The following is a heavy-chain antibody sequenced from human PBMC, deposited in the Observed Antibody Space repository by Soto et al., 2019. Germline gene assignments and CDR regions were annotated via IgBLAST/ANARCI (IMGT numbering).Heavy chain of an antibody. Sequence: SETLSLTCTVSGGSISSYYWSWIRQPPGKGLEWIGYIYYSGSTNYNPSLKSRVTISVDTSKNQFSLKLSSVTAADTAVYYCARDPTVISSYYYYGMDVWGQGTTVTVSS. CDR3: ARDPTVISSYYYYGMDV. V-gene: IGHV4-59*01. D-gene: IGHD3-22*01. J-gene: IGHJ6*02. CDR2: IYYSGST. CDR1: GGSISSYY.